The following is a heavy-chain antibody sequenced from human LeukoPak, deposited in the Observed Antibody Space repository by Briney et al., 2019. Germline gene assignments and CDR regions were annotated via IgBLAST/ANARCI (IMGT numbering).Heavy chain of an antibody. D-gene: IGHD1-26*01. V-gene: IGHV4-34*01. J-gene: IGHJ5*02. CDR3: TRGVRSAWASFDP. CDR1: GGSFSGYY. Sequence: SETLSLTCAVYGGSFSGYYWGWIRQPPGKGLEWIGSIHYSARIYYNPSLKSRLTISPDTSKNQFSLKLTSVTAADTAVYYCTRGVRSAWASFDPWGQGTLVIVSS. CDR2: IHYSARI.